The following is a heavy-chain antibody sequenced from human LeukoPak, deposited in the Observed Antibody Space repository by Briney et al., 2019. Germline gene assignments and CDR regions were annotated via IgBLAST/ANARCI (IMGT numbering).Heavy chain of an antibody. J-gene: IGHJ4*02. CDR2: ISYDGSNK. Sequence: PGGSLRLSCAASGFTFSSYGMHWVRQAPGKGLEWVAVISYDGSNKYYADSVKGRFTISRDNSKNTLYLQMNSLRAEDTAVYYCAKDNYDFWSGYYASPIYYDSSGYLDYWGQGTLVTVSS. CDR3: AKDNYDFWSGYYASPIYYDSSGYLDY. D-gene: IGHD3-3*01. V-gene: IGHV3-30*18. CDR1: GFTFSSYG.